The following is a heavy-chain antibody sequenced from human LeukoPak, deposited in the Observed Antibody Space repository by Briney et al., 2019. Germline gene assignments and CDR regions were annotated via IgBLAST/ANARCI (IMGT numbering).Heavy chain of an antibody. Sequence: PGGSLRLSCAASGFTFAIYAMHWVRQAPGKGLEWVAVISYDGNNKYYADSVKGRFTISRDNSKNTLYLQMNSLRAEDTAVYYCARDLVGGWDDSSGYYYGYFDYWGQGTLVTASS. CDR3: ARDLVGGWDDSSGYYYGYFDY. CDR1: GFTFAIYA. J-gene: IGHJ4*02. D-gene: IGHD3-22*01. CDR2: ISYDGNNK. V-gene: IGHV3-30-3*01.